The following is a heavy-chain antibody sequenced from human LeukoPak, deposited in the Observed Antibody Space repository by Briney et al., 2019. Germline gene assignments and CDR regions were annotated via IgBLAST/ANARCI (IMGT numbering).Heavy chain of an antibody. CDR1: GFTFSSYG. Sequence: PGRSLRLSCAASGFTFSSYGMHWVRQAPGKGLEWVAFISYDGINKYYADSVKGRFTISRDNSNNTLFLQMSSLRTEDTAIYYCAKVVDYYGSGPPGDYWGQGTLVTVSS. D-gene: IGHD3-10*01. J-gene: IGHJ4*02. CDR2: ISYDGINK. V-gene: IGHV3-30*18. CDR3: AKVVDYYGSGPPGDY.